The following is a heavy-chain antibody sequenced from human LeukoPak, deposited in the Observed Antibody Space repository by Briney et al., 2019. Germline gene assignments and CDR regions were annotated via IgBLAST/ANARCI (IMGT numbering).Heavy chain of an antibody. CDR1: GFTFSSYA. Sequence: GGSLRLSCAASGFTFSSYAMSWVRQAPGKGLEWVSAISGSGGSTYYADSVKGRFTISRDNSKNTLYLQMNSLRAEDTAIYYCAKDDSSGYGYYFDYWGQGTLVTASS. J-gene: IGHJ4*02. CDR3: AKDDSSGYGYYFDY. V-gene: IGHV3-23*01. D-gene: IGHD3-22*01. CDR2: ISGSGGST.